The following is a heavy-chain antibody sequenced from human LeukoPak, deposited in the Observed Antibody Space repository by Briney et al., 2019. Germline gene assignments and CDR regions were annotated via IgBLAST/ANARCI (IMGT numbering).Heavy chain of an antibody. CDR2: TYYRSKWYN. Sequence: SQTLSLTCAISGDSVSSNSAAWNWIRQSPSRGLEWLGRTYYRSKWYNDYAVSVKSRITINPDTSKNQFSLQLNSVTPEDTGVYYCARGITYYYDSSGYSYFDYWGQGTLVTVSS. J-gene: IGHJ4*02. CDR3: ARGITYYYDSSGYSYFDY. V-gene: IGHV6-1*01. D-gene: IGHD3-22*01. CDR1: GDSVSSNSAA.